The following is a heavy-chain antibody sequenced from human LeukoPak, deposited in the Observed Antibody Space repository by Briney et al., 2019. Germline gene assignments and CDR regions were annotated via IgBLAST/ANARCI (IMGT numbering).Heavy chain of an antibody. J-gene: IGHJ3*02. D-gene: IGHD5-18*01. CDR1: GFTFTNYA. CDR3: AKCEDSYGNDALDI. CDR2: IRGGRGVT. Sequence: PGGSLRLSCAASGFTFTNYAMNWVRQAPGKGPECVSYIRGGRGVTHYADSVKGRFTISRDNSNNILYLQMSSLRAEDTAVYYCAKCEDSYGNDALDIWGQGTMVTVSS. V-gene: IGHV3-23*01.